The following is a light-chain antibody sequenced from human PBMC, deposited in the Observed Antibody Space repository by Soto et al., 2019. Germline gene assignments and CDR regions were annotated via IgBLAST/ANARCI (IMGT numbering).Light chain of an antibody. CDR1: SSDVGAYNY. Sequence: QSALTQLRSVSGSPEQSVTISCTGTSSDVGAYNYVSWYQQHPGKVPKLMIYDVSRRPSGVPDRFSGSKSGNTASLTISGLQADNEADYYCCSYAGSYTLVFGGGTKVTVL. J-gene: IGLJ3*02. CDR3: CSYAGSYTLV. V-gene: IGLV2-11*01. CDR2: DVS.